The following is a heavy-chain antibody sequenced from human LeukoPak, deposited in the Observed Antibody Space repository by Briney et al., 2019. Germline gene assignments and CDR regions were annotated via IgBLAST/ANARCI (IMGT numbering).Heavy chain of an antibody. D-gene: IGHD3-22*01. J-gene: IGHJ4*02. CDR1: GGSISSSSYY. V-gene: IGHV4-39*01. CDR2: IYYSGST. Sequence: PSETLSLTCTVSGGSISSSSYYWGWVRQPPGKGLEWIGIIYYSGSTYYNPSLKSRVTISVDTSKNQFSLRLSSVTAADTAVYYCASSAPPPFYYDSSGYHYYFDYWGQGTLVTVSS. CDR3: ASSAPPPFYYDSSGYHYYFDY.